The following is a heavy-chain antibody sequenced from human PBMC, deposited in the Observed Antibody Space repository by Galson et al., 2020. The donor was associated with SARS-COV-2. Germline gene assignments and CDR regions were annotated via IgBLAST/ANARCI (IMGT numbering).Heavy chain of an antibody. V-gene: IGHV3-7*01. CDR3: ARDQDGYNDF. J-gene: IGHJ4*02. CDR2: IKQDGSDR. Sequence: PGGSLRLSCAASGFTFSRFWMSWVRQAPGKGREWVANIKQDGSDRYYGDSVKGRFTISSDNAKNSLYLQMNSLRAEDTAVYYCARDQDGYNDFWGQGTLVTVSS. D-gene: IGHD5-12*01. CDR1: GFTFSRFW.